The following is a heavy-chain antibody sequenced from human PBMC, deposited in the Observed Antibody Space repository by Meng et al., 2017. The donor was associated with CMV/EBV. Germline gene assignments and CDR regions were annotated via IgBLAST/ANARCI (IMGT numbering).Heavy chain of an antibody. J-gene: IGHJ5*02. CDR2: INHSGST. CDR3: ARGGNWFDP. Sequence: QGRLQQWGEGLLKPSETLSLTFAVYGGSFSGYYWSWIRQPPGKGLEWIGEINHSGSTNYNPSLKSRVTISVDTSKNQFSLKPSSVTAADTAVYYCARGGNWFDPWGQGTLVTVSS. V-gene: IGHV4-34*01. CDR1: GGSFSGYY.